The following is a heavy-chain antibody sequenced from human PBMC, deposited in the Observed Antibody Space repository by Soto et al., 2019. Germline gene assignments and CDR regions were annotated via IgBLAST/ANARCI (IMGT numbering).Heavy chain of an antibody. V-gene: IGHV3-23*01. CDR2: ISGTGDNT. CDR3: AKVAYSSIPNFYYGMNV. D-gene: IGHD6-13*01. J-gene: IGHJ6*02. Sequence: PGGSLRLSCAASGFTFSTYAMNWVRQAPVKGLEWVSVISGTGDNTYYADSVKGRFTISRDNSKNTLYLEMNSLRADDTAVYYCAKVAYSSIPNFYYGMNVWGQGTTVTVS. CDR1: GFTFSTYA.